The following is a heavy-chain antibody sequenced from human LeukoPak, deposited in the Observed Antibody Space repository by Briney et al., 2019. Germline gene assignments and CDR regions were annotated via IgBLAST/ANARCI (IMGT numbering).Heavy chain of an antibody. CDR2: ISYDGSNK. Sequence: GGSLRLSCAASGFTFSSDAMHWVRQAPGKGLEWVAVISYDGSNKYCADSVKGRFTISRDNSKNTLYLQMNSLRAEDTAVYYCARTDYSNYEDVWGQGTTVTVSS. V-gene: IGHV3-30-3*01. J-gene: IGHJ6*02. CDR3: ARTDYSNYEDV. CDR1: GFTFSSDA. D-gene: IGHD4-4*01.